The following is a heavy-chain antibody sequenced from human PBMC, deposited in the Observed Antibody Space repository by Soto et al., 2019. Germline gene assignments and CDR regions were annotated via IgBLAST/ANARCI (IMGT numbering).Heavy chain of an antibody. V-gene: IGHV3-53*02. J-gene: IGHJ6*02. Sequence: EVQLVETGGGLIQPGGSLRLSCAASGFTVSSNYMSWVRQAPGKGLEWVSVIYSGGSTYYADSVKGRFTISRDNSKNTLYLQRNSLRAEDTAVYYCARDSAGYGGGYYYYYGMDVWGQGTTVTVSS. CDR3: ARDSAGYGGGYYYYYGMDV. CDR1: GFTVSSNY. CDR2: IYSGGST. D-gene: IGHD5-12*01.